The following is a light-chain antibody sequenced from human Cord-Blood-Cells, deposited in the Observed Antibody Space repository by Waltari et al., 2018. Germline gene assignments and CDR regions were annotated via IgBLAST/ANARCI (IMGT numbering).Light chain of an antibody. Sequence: QPALPQPRSVSGAPGQSVTISCTRTSSDVGGYNYVPWYQRHPGKAPKLMIYDVSKRPSGVPDRFSGSKSGNTASLTISGLQAEDEADYYCCSYAGSYTFVFGTGTKVTVL. CDR3: CSYAGSYTFV. CDR1: SSDVGGYNY. J-gene: IGLJ1*01. CDR2: DVS. V-gene: IGLV2-11*01.